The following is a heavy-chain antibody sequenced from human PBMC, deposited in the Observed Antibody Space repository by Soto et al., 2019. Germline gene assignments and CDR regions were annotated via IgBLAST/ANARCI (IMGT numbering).Heavy chain of an antibody. J-gene: IGHJ5*02. Sequence: VQLLESGGGLVQPGGSLRLSCAASGVTFSNYAMTWVRQAPGKGLQWVSLISGSGDSTHYADSVKGRFTISRDNSMNTLYLQMDSLRAEDTAVIYCAKEGGGLTYFGSGSYYNAWGQGTLVTVSS. CDR3: AKEGGGLTYFGSGSYYNA. CDR2: ISGSGDST. V-gene: IGHV3-23*01. D-gene: IGHD3-10*01. CDR1: GVTFSNYA.